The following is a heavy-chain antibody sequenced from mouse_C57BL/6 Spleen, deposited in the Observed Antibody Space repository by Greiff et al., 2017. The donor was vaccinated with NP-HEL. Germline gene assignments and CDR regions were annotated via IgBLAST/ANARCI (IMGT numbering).Heavy chain of an antibody. J-gene: IGHJ4*01. Sequence: EVQLQQSGPELVKPGASVKIPCKASGYTFTDYNMDWVKQSHGKSLEWIGDINPNNGGTIYNQKFKGKATLTVDKSSSTAYMELRILTFEDTAVYYCARHLYYYGSSPYYYAMDYWGQGTSVTVSS. D-gene: IGHD1-1*01. CDR3: ARHLYYYGSSPYYYAMDY. V-gene: IGHV1-18*01. CDR2: INPNNGGT. CDR1: GYTFTDYN.